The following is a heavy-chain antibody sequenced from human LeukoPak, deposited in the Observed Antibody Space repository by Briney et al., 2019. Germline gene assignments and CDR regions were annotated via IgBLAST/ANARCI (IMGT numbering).Heavy chain of an antibody. CDR1: GFTFSSYA. J-gene: IGHJ4*02. CDR3: PKEQQWLVLEYFDY. Sequence: PGGSLRLSCAASGFTFSSYAMSWIRQAPGKGLEWVSAISGSGGTTYYADSVKGRFTISRDNSKNTLYLQMNSLRAEDTAVYYCPKEQQWLVLEYFDYWGQGPLVTVSS. V-gene: IGHV3-23*01. D-gene: IGHD6-19*01. CDR2: ISGSGGTT.